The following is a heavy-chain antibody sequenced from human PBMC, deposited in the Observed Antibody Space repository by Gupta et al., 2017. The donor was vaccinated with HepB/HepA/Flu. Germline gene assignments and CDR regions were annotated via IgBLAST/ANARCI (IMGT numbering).Heavy chain of an antibody. V-gene: IGHV3-21*01. CDR1: GFTFSSYS. D-gene: IGHD2-21*02. CDR2: ISGRSSYI. Sequence: EVQLVESGGGLVKPGGSLRLSCAASGFTFSSYSMNWVRQAPGKGLEWVSSISGRSSYIFYADSVKGRFTISRDNAKNSLYLQMNNLRAEDTALYYCARGVSEYCGGDCMIGDYWGQGTLVTVSS. J-gene: IGHJ4*02. CDR3: ARGVSEYCGGDCMIGDY.